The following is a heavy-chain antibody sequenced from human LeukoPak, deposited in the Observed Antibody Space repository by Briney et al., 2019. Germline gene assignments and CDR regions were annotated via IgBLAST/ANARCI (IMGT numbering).Heavy chain of an antibody. CDR2: INTNTGNP. J-gene: IGHJ5*02. CDR3: ARGHYDFWSGYPNWFDP. Sequence: ASVKVSCKASGGTFSSYAISWVRQAPGQGLEWMGWINTNTGNPTYAQGFTGRFVFSLDTSVSTAYLQISSLKAEDTAVYYCARGHYDFWSGYPNWFDPWGQGTLVTVSS. CDR1: GGTFSSYA. V-gene: IGHV7-4-1*02. D-gene: IGHD3-3*01.